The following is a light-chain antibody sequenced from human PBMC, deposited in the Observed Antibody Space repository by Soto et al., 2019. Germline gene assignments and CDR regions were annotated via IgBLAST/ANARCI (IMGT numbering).Light chain of an antibody. V-gene: IGLV1-40*01. CDR2: GNN. CDR3: QSYDSTLSGYV. J-gene: IGLJ1*01. CDR1: SSNIGAHYA. Sequence: SVLTQPPSVSGAPGQRVTISCTGSSSNIGAHYAVHWFQQLPGTAPRLLIYGNNNRPSGVPDRFSGSKSGTSASLAITGLQAEDEADYYCQSYDSTLSGYVFGTGTKVTVL.